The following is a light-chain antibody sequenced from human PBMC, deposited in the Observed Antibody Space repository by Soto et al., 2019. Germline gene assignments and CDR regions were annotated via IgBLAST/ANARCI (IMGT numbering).Light chain of an antibody. V-gene: IGKV3-20*01. J-gene: IGKJ1*01. CDR2: GAS. Sequence: EIVVKRSPGTRCVSAGERDAVSCRASQSVSSSYSAWYQQKPGQAPRLLIDGASSRAPGIPARFSRRGSGTDLTLTISSLEPEDFAVYSCQHYGRTVGQ. CDR3: QHYGRT. CDR1: QSVSSSY.